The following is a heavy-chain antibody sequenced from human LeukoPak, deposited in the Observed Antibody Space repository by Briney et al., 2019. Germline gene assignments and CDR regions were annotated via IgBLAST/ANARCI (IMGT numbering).Heavy chain of an antibody. V-gene: IGHV4-34*01. J-gene: IGHJ4*02. CDR1: GGSFSGYY. CDR3: ARGKRWGSYPWYYFDY. D-gene: IGHD1-26*01. Sequence: PSETLSLTCAVYGGSFSGYYWSWIRQPPGKGLEWIGEINHSGSTNYNPSLKSRVTISVDTSKNQFSLKLSSVTAADTAVYYCARGKRWGSYPWYYFDYWGQGTLVTVSS. CDR2: INHSGST.